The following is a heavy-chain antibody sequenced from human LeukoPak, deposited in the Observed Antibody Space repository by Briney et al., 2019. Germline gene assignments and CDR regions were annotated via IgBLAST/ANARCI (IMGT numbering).Heavy chain of an antibody. D-gene: IGHD4-17*01. CDR3: ARDLVTVTKGFDI. V-gene: IGHV4-59*11. Sequence: SKTLSLTCAVSDDSFSSHYWTWIRQPPGKGLEWIGYISYIGSTNYNPSLKSRVTNSIDTSKNQFSLKLSSVTAADTAVYYCARDLVTVTKGFDIWGQGTMVSVSS. CDR2: ISYIGST. CDR1: DDSFSSHY. J-gene: IGHJ3*02.